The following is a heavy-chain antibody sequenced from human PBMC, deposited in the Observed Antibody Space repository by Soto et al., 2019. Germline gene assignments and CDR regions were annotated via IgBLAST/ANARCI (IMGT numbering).Heavy chain of an antibody. CDR3: ARGNYYYDSSGYYTS. J-gene: IGHJ5*02. V-gene: IGHV3-21*01. CDR2: ISSSSSYI. CDR1: GFTFSSYS. D-gene: IGHD3-22*01. Sequence: EVQLVESGGGLVKPGGSLRLSCAASGFTFSSYSMNWVRQAPGKGLEWVSSISSSSSYIYYADSVKGRFTISRDNAKNSLYLQMNSLRVEDTAVYYCARGNYYYDSSGYYTSWCQGTLVTVSS.